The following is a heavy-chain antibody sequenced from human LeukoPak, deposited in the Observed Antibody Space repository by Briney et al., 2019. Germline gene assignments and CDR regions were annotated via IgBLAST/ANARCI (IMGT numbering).Heavy chain of an antibody. D-gene: IGHD6-19*01. J-gene: IGHJ4*02. Sequence: SGPLLVKPPETLTLTCTVSGFSPGSARRGVCWIRQPPGKALEWLSHIFSNDEKSYSTSRKSRLTISKDTSKSQVVLTMTNMDPVDTATYYCARITQGSGWYSGDYWGQGTLVTVSS. CDR3: ARITQGSGWYSGDY. CDR2: IFSNDEK. V-gene: IGHV2-26*01. CDR1: GFSPGSARRG.